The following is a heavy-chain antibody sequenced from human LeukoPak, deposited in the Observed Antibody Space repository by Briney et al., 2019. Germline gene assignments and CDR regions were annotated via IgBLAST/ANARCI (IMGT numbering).Heavy chain of an antibody. V-gene: IGHV4-59*01. D-gene: IGHD6-13*01. CDR2: IYYSGST. CDR3: ARQGGPYLAAAGYYYYMDV. CDR1: GGSISSYY. Sequence: PSETLSLTCNVSGGSISSYYWSWIRQPPGKGLEWIGYIYYSGSTNYNPSLKSRVTISVDTSKNQFSLKLSSVTAADTAVYYCARQGGPYLAAAGYYYYMDVWGKGTTVTISS. J-gene: IGHJ6*03.